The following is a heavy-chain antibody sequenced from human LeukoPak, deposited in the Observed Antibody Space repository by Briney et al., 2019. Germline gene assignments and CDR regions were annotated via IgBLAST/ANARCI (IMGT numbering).Heavy chain of an antibody. J-gene: IGHJ4*02. D-gene: IGHD2/OR15-2a*01. CDR2: MNPNSGNT. CDR3: ARETSMGTFDY. CDR1: GYTFTSYD. V-gene: IGHV1-8*03. Sequence: ASVKLSCKASGYTFTSYDINWVRQATGQGLQWMGWMNPNSGNTGYAQKFQGRVTITRNTSISAAYMELSRLRSEDTAVYYCARETSMGTFDYWGQGTLVTVPS.